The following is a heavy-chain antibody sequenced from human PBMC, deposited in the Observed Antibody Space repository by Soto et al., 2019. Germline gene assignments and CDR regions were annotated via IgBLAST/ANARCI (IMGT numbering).Heavy chain of an antibody. CDR1: GNTFSKYG. CDR2: ISAFNGNT. CDR3: ARDVVFDD. D-gene: IGHD2-21*01. J-gene: IGHJ4*02. Sequence: QVQLVQSGAEVKKPGASVKVSCKASGNTFSKYGVSWVRQAPGQGLEWMGWISAFNGNTNYAQKFQGRIIMTIDTTASTVYMELRSLRSDDTAIYYCARDVVFDDWGQGTLVTVSS. V-gene: IGHV1-18*01.